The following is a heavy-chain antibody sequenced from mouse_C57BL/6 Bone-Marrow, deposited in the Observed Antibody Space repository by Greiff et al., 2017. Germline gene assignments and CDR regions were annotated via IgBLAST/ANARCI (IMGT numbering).Heavy chain of an antibody. CDR3: ARNYGSDYFDY. J-gene: IGHJ2*01. Sequence: DVMLVESGPGLVKPSQTVFLTCTVTGISITTGNYRWSWIRQFPGNKLEWIGYIYYSGTITYNPSLTSRTTITRDTPKNQFFLEMNSLTAEDTATYYCARNYGSDYFDYWGQGTTLTVSS. V-gene: IGHV3-5*01. D-gene: IGHD1-1*01. CDR1: GISITTGNYR. CDR2: IYYSGTI.